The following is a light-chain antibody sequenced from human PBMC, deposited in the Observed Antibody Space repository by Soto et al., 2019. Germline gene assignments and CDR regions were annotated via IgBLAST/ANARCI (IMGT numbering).Light chain of an antibody. CDR1: SSDVGGYKY. CDR3: CSYAGSYTYV. Sequence: QSVLTQPRSVSGSHGQSVTISCTGTSSDVGGYKYVSWYQHHPGKAPRLMIYDVTKRPSGVPDRFSGSKSGNTASLTISGLQADDEADYFCCSYAGSYTYVFGTGTKVTVL. CDR2: DVT. V-gene: IGLV2-11*01. J-gene: IGLJ1*01.